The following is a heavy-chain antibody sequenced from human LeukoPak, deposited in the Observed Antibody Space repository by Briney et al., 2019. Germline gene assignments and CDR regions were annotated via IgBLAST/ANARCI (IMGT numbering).Heavy chain of an antibody. J-gene: IGHJ4*02. CDR1: GFTFSSYA. CDR3: SRGRAYSYGQGNSDF. V-gene: IGHV3-74*01. Sequence: GGSLRLSCAASGFTFSSYAMHWVRQAPGKGLVWVARINSDGSSTTYADSVQGRFTISRDNAKNTLYLQMNSLRVEDTAVYFCSRGRAYSYGQGNSDFWGQGTLVTVSS. CDR2: INSDGSST. D-gene: IGHD5-18*01.